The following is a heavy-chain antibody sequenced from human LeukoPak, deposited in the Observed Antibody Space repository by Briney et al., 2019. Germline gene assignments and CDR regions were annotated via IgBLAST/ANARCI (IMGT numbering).Heavy chain of an antibody. CDR2: IYYSGSP. J-gene: IGHJ5*02. CDR3: ARHWSPSSLGSRFDP. CDR1: GGSITSSSYY. D-gene: IGHD2/OR15-2a*01. V-gene: IGHV4-39*01. Sequence: KPSETLSLTCTVSGGSITSSSYYWGWIRQPPGKELEWIGSIYYSGSPYYTPSLKSRVTISVDTSKNQFSLRLSSVTAADTAVYYCARHWSPSSLGSRFDPWGQGTLVTVSS.